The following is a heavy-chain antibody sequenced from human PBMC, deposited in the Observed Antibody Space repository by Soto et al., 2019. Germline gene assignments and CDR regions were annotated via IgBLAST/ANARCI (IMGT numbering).Heavy chain of an antibody. CDR1: GDSVSSNSAA. D-gene: IGHD6-13*01. CDR3: ARGKKEQLGYYYGMDV. J-gene: IGHJ6*02. V-gene: IGHV6-1*01. CDR2: TYYRSKWYN. Sequence: SQTLSLTCAISGDSVSSNSAAWNWIRQSPSRGLGWLGRTYYRSKWYNDYAVSVKSRITINPDTSKNQFSLQLNSVTPEDTAVYYCARGKKEQLGYYYGMDVWGQGTTVTVS.